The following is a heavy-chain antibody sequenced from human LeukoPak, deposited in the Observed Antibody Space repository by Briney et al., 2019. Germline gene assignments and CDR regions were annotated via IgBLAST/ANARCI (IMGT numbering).Heavy chain of an antibody. D-gene: IGHD7-27*01. CDR3: ARASLGWFDP. J-gene: IGHJ5*02. CDR2: IDQDGSDK. CDR1: GFTFSNAW. V-gene: IGHV3-7*01. Sequence: GGSLRLSCVASGFTFSNAWMHWVRQAPGKGLEWVASIDQDGSDKFSVGSVKGRFTISRDNARNSMYLQMSSLRAEDTAVYFCARASLGWFDPWGQGTLVTVSS.